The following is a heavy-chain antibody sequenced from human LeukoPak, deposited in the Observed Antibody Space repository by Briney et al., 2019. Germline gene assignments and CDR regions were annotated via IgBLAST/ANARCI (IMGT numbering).Heavy chain of an antibody. V-gene: IGHV3-30-3*01. CDR2: ISSDGTDK. Sequence: GGSLRLSCAASGFTFTRYAMHWVRQAPGKGLEWVAVISSDGTDKYYADSVKGRFTISRDSAKNTLYLQMNSLRAEDTAVYYCARALITVIRGVIDYWGQGTLVTVSS. CDR3: ARALITVIRGVIDY. D-gene: IGHD3-10*01. CDR1: GFTFTRYA. J-gene: IGHJ4*02.